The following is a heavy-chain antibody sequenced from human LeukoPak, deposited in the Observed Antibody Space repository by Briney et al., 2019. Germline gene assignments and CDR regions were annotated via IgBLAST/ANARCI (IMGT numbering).Heavy chain of an antibody. Sequence: SETLSLTCTVSGGSISSYYWSWIRQPPGKGLEWIGYIYYSGSTNYNPSLKSRVTISVDTSKNQFSLKLSSVTAADTAVYYCARELELIRGGHFDYWGQGTLVTVSS. D-gene: IGHD3-10*01. J-gene: IGHJ4*02. V-gene: IGHV4-59*12. CDR3: ARELELIRGGHFDY. CDR2: IYYSGST. CDR1: GGSISSYY.